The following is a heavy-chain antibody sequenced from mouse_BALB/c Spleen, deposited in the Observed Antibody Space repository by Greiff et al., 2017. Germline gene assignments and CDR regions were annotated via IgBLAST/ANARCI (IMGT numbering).Heavy chain of an antibody. CDR2: ISSGGSYT. J-gene: IGHJ4*01. CDR3: ARDPHYDYDGYAMDY. Sequence: EVNVVESGGGLVKPGGSLKLSCAASGFTFSSYAMSWVRQSPEKRLEWVAEISSGGSYTYYPDTVTGRFTISRDNAKNTLYLEMSSLRSEDTAMYYCARDPHYDYDGYAMDYWGQGTSVTVSS. CDR1: GFTFSSYA. V-gene: IGHV5-9-4*01. D-gene: IGHD2-4*01.